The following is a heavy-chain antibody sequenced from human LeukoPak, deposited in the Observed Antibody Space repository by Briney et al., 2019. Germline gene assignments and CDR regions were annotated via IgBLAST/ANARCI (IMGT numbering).Heavy chain of an antibody. D-gene: IGHD2-21*02. V-gene: IGHV3-66*01. J-gene: IGHJ3*02. CDR2: IYSGGST. CDR3: ASGPDCGGDCYIYAFDI. CDR1: GFTVSSNY. Sequence: GGSLRLSCAASGFTVSSNYMSWVRQAPGKGLEWVSVIYSGGSTYYADSVKGRFTISRDNSKNTLYLQMNSLRAEDTAVYYCASGPDCGGDCYIYAFDIWGQGTMVTVSS.